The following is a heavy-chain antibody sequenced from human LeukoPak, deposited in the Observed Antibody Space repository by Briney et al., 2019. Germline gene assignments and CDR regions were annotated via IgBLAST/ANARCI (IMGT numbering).Heavy chain of an antibody. CDR1: GFTFSSYA. J-gene: IGHJ4*02. CDR3: ARDGEEVRGVIIGYFDY. V-gene: IGHV3-23*01. D-gene: IGHD3-10*01. CDR2: ISGSGGST. Sequence: KPGGSLRLSCAASGFTFSSYAMSWVRQAPGKGLEWVSAISGSGGSTYYADSVKGRFTISRDNSKNTLYLQMNSLRAEDTAVYYCARDGEEVRGVIIGYFDYWGQGTLVTVSS.